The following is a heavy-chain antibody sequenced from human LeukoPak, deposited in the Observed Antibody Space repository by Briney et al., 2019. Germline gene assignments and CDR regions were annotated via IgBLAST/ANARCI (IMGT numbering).Heavy chain of an antibody. D-gene: IGHD2/OR15-2a*01. CDR1: GFTFSSYG. CDR2: IKQDGNEK. J-gene: IGHJ4*02. CDR3: ARDNRGRPLDY. Sequence: GGSLRLSCAASGFTFSSYGMSWVRQAPGEGLEWVANIKQDGNEKFYVDSVKGRFTISRDNARNSLFLQVNSLRAEDTAVYYCARDNRGRPLDYWGQGTLVTVSS. V-gene: IGHV3-7*01.